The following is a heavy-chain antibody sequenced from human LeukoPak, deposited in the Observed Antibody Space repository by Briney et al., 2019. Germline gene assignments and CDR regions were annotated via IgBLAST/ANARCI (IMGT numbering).Heavy chain of an antibody. CDR2: ISSSSSTI. CDR1: GLTFINYW. J-gene: IGHJ4*02. CDR3: ARRLWFGDY. V-gene: IGHV3-48*04. Sequence: GGPLGFSGAGPGLTFINYWMSRVRQAPGRGREWVSYISSSSSTIYYADSVKGRFTISRDNAKNSLYLQMNSLRAEDTAVYYCARRLWFGDYWGQGTLVTVSS. D-gene: IGHD3-10*01.